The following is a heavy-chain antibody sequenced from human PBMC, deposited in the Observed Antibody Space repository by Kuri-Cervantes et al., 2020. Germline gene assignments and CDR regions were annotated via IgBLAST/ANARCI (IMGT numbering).Heavy chain of an antibody. J-gene: IGHJ5*02. CDR2: IYYSGST. Sequence: ESLKISCTVSGGSISSYYWSWIRQPPGKGLEWIGYIYYSGSTNYNPSLKSRVTISVDTSKNQFSLKLSSVTAADTAVYYCARGVAGPNWFDPWGQGTLVTVSS. V-gene: IGHV4-59*01. CDR3: ARGVAGPNWFDP. D-gene: IGHD2-15*01. CDR1: GGSISSYY.